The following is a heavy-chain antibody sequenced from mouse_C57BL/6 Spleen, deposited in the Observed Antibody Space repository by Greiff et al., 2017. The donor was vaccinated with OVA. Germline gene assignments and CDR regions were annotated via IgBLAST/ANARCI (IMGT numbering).Heavy chain of an antibody. V-gene: IGHV1-50*01. D-gene: IGHD1-1*01. CDR2: IDPSNGYT. CDR1: GYTFTSYW. CDR3: DLYSSCVDSMDY. Sequence: VQLQQPGAELVKPGASVKLSCKASGYTFTSYWMQWVKQRPGQGLEWIGEIDPSNGYTNYNQKFKGKATLTVDTSSSTAYMQLSSLTSEDSAVYYCDLYSSCVDSMDYWGQGTSVTVSS. J-gene: IGHJ4*01.